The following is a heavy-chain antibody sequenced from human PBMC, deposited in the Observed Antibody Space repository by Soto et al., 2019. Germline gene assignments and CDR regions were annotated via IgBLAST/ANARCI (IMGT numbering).Heavy chain of an antibody. V-gene: IGHV4-59*08. CDR1: SDSISSYY. D-gene: IGHD1-26*01. J-gene: IGHJ4*02. CDR2: TDYSGNT. Sequence: SETLSLTCTVSSDSISSYYWIWIRQSPGKGLEWIGYTDYSGNTNYNPSLKSRVTISGDTSKNQFSLRLSSVTAADTAVYYCERSVGDPLYYLDYWGQGTLVPVSS. CDR3: ERSVGDPLYYLDY.